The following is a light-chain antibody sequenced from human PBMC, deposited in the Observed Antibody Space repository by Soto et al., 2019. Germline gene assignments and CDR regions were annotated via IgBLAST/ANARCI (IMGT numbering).Light chain of an antibody. Sequence: QSALTQPASVSGSPGQSITISCTGTRSDVGGFDFVSWYQHPPDKSPQLLIYDVSSPPSGVSSRFSGSKSGNAASLTISGLQAEDEADYYCSSYTDSRTVVFGGGTKLTVL. V-gene: IGLV2-14*03. CDR2: DVS. CDR1: RSDVGGFDF. J-gene: IGLJ2*01. CDR3: SSYTDSRTVV.